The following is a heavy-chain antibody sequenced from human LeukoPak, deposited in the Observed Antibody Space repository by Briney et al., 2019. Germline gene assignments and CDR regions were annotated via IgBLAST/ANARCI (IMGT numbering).Heavy chain of an antibody. CDR2: IYSSGST. V-gene: IGHV4-4*07. Sequence: PSETLSLTCSFSGGFINAYYWSWIRQPAGKGLEWIGLIYSSGSTTYNPSLQSRVAMSIDTSKNQFSLNLRSLTAADTAVYYCARGGGFTMVRGSDAFDIWGQGTMVTVSS. CDR3: ARGGGFTMVRGSDAFDI. J-gene: IGHJ3*02. CDR1: GGFINAYY. D-gene: IGHD3-10*01.